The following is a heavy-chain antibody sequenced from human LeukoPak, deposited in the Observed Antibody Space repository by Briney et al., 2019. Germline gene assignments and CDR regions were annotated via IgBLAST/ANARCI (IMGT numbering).Heavy chain of an antibody. J-gene: IGHJ2*01. CDR3: TKDRSQAPHWYFDL. V-gene: IGHV3-23*01. CDR2: ISGSGGST. CDR1: GFTFSSYA. D-gene: IGHD2-15*01. Sequence: TGGSLRLSCAASGFTFSSYAMSWVRQAPGKGLEWVSAISGSGGSTYYADSVKGRFTISRDNSKNTLYLQMNSLRVEDTAVYYCTKDRSQAPHWYFDLWGPGTLVTVSS.